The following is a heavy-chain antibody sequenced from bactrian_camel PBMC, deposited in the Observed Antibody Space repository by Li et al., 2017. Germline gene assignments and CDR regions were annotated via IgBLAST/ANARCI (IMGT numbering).Heavy chain of an antibody. Sequence: HVQLVESGGGSVQAGGSLKLSCTASGVVFNPCLMGWFRQYPGMKRELISSITTGGSSQYADSVKGRFTISRDNAKNTLYLQMNSLATEDSAVYYCAPTEYSWEAYKYWGQGTQVTVS. CDR3: APTEYSWEAYKY. V-gene: IGHV3S53*01. CDR2: ITTGGSS. J-gene: IGHJ4*01. D-gene: IGHD6*01. CDR1: GVVFNPCL.